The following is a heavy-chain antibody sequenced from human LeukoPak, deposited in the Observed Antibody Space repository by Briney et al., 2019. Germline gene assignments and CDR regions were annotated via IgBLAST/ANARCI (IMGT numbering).Heavy chain of an antibody. J-gene: IGHJ3*02. D-gene: IGHD6-19*01. CDR3: ARGLPGYSSGWYDSDAFDI. Sequence: SETLSLTCAVYGGSFSGYYWSWIRQPPGKGLEWIGEINHSGSTNYNPSLKSRVTISVDTSKNQFSLKLSSVTAADTAVYYCARGLPGYSSGWYDSDAFDIWGQGTMVTVSS. CDR2: INHSGST. V-gene: IGHV4-34*01. CDR1: GGSFSGYY.